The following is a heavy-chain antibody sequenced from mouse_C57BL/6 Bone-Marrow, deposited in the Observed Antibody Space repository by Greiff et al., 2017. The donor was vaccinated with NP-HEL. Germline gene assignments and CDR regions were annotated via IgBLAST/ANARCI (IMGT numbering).Heavy chain of an antibody. D-gene: IGHD2-5*01. CDR2: INPNYGTT. CDR1: GYSFTDYN. Sequence: VQLQQSGPELVKPGASVKISCKASGYSFTDYNMNWVKQSNGKSLEWIGVINPNYGTTSYNQKFKGKATLTVDQSSSTAYTQLNSLTSEDSAVYYCARYLYYSNYVYFDYWGQGTTLTVSS. CDR3: ARYLYYSNYVYFDY. V-gene: IGHV1-39*01. J-gene: IGHJ2*01.